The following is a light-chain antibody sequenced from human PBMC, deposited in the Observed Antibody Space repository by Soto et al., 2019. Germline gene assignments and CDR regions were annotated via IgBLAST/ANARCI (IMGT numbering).Light chain of an antibody. CDR1: QSVSNRY. CDR2: GAS. J-gene: IGKJ1*01. CDR3: QQYDSSWT. V-gene: IGKV3-20*01. Sequence: EIVLTQSPGTLSLSTGTVSTLSCWASQSVSNRYLAWYQQKPGQAPRLLIYGASSRATGIPDRFSGSGSGTDFTLTISRLEPEDFAVYYCQQYDSSWTFGQGTKVDIK.